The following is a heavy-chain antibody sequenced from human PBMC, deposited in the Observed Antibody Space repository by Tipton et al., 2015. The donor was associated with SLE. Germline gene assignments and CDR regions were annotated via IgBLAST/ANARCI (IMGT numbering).Heavy chain of an antibody. J-gene: IGHJ4*02. CDR1: GGSISSGDYY. CDR3: ARHYNLFSAFDS. Sequence: TLSLTCTVSGGSISSGDYYWSWIRQPPGKGLEWIGYIYDRGSTNYNPSLKSRVTISVDTSKNQVSLRLTSVTAADTAVYTCARHYNLFSAFDSWGQGTLVTVSS. D-gene: IGHD3-3*01. V-gene: IGHV4-30-4*01. CDR2: IYDRGST.